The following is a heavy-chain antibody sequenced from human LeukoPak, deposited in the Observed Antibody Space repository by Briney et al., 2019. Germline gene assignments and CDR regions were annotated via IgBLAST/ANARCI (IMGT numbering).Heavy chain of an antibody. J-gene: IGHJ6*02. V-gene: IGHV3-23*01. D-gene: IGHD2-2*01. CDR1: GFTFSSYA. CDR2: ISGSGGST. Sequence: PGGSLRLSCAASGFTFSSYAMSWVRQAPGKGLEWVSAISGSGGSTYDADSVKGRFTISRDNSKNTRYLQMNSLRGEDTAVYYCASPMPPGIRLGMDVWGQGTTVTVSS. CDR3: ASPMPPGIRLGMDV.